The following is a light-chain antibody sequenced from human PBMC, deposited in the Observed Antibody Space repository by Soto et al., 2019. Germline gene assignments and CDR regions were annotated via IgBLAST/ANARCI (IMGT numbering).Light chain of an antibody. J-gene: IGKJ1*01. V-gene: IGKV3-20*01. Sequence: EIVLTQSPGTLSLSPGEGAALSCRASQSVVTSYLAWYQQKYGQSPRLLIYGALYRAPGLPDRISGSGSGTDFTLSISILEPEDFALYYCQYYDDSMWTFGQGTKVDIK. CDR3: QYYDDSMWT. CDR1: QSVVTSY. CDR2: GAL.